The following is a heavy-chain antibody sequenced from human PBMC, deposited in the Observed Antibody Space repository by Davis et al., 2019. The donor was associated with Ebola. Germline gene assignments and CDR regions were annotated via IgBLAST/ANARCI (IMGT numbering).Heavy chain of an antibody. CDR3: ARDKGAVVAATN. J-gene: IGHJ4*02. Sequence: GESLKISCAASGFTFSDYYMSWIRQAPGKGLEWVSYISSSGSTIYYADSVKGRFTISRDNAKNSLYLQMNSLRAEDTAVYYCARDKGAVVAATNWGQGTLVTVPS. CDR1: GFTFSDYY. CDR2: ISSSGSTI. D-gene: IGHD2-15*01. V-gene: IGHV3-11*01.